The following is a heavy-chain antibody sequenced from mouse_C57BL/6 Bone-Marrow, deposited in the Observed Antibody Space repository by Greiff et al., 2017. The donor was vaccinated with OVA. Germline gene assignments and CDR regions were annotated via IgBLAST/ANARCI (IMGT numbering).Heavy chain of an antibody. CDR2: IYPGSGST. V-gene: IGHV1-55*01. D-gene: IGHD2-4*01. CDR3: ARGYDYDEGWYFDV. CDR1: GYTFTSYW. J-gene: IGHJ1*03. Sequence: QVQLQQPGAELVKPGASVKMSCKASGYTFTSYWITWVKQRPGQGLEWIGDIYPGSGSTNYNEKFKSKATLTVDTSSSTAYMQLRSLTSEDSAVYFCARGYDYDEGWYFDVWGTGTTVTVSS.